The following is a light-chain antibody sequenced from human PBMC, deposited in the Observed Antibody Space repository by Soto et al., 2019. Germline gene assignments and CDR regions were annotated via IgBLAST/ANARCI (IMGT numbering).Light chain of an antibody. V-gene: IGLV1-44*01. Sequence: QSVLTQPPSASGTPGQRVTISCSGSSSNIGTNTVNWYLQLPGTAPKLLIYNNNQRPSGVPERFSGSKSGTSASLAISGLRSEDEADYYGAAWDDSLNGFYVFGSGTKLTVL. CDR1: SSNIGTNT. CDR2: NNN. J-gene: IGLJ1*01. CDR3: AAWDDSLNGFYV.